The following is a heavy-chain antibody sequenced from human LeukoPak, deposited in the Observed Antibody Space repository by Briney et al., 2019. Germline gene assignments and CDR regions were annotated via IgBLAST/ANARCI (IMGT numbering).Heavy chain of an antibody. CDR1: GFTFSSYA. D-gene: IGHD5-12*01. J-gene: IGHJ4*02. Sequence: GGSLRLSCAASGFTFSSYAMSWVRQAPGKGLEWVSAISGSGGSTYYADSVKGRFTISRDNSKNTLYLQMNSLRAEDTAVYYCAEALIGLPLGYFDYWGQGTPVTVSS. CDR2: ISGSGGST. V-gene: IGHV3-23*01. CDR3: AEALIGLPLGYFDY.